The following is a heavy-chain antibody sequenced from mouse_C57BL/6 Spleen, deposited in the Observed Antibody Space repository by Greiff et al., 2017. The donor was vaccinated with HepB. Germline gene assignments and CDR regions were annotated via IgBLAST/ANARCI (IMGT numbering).Heavy chain of an antibody. Sequence: EVQLQQSGPELVKPGASVKISCKASGYSFTGYYMNWVKQSPEKSLEWIGEINPSTGGTTYNQKFKAKATLTVDKSSSTAYMQLKSLTSEDSAVYYCARAGYGSGFDYWGQGTTLTVSS. CDR3: ARAGYGSGFDY. D-gene: IGHD1-1*01. V-gene: IGHV1-42*01. CDR2: INPSTGGT. J-gene: IGHJ2*01. CDR1: GYSFTGYY.